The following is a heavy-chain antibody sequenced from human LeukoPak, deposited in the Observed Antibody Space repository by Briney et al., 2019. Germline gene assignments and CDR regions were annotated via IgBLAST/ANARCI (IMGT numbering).Heavy chain of an antibody. CDR1: GFTFSSYG. D-gene: IGHD3-10*01. V-gene: IGHV3-30*02. CDR3: AKDTPGGSFDY. J-gene: IGHJ4*02. CDR2: IRDDGSNK. Sequence: PGGSLRLSCAASGFTFSSYGMHWVRQAPGKGLEWVAFIRDDGSNKYYADSVKGRFTISRDNSKNTLYLQMNSLRAEDTAVYYCAKDTPGGSFDYWGPGTLVTVSS.